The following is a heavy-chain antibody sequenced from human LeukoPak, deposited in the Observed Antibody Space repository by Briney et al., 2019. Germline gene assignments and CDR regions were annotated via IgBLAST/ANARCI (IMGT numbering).Heavy chain of an antibody. Sequence: PGGFRRLSCAASGFTFDDYAMHWVRQAPWKGLEWVASISIRSSYIYYADSVKGRFTISRDNAKNSLFLQMNSLRAEDTAVYYCARFPTNYYDSGGYCYFDYWGQGTLVTVPS. CDR1: GFTFDDYA. J-gene: IGHJ4*02. CDR3: ARFPTNYYDSGGYCYFDY. V-gene: IGHV3-21*04. CDR2: ISIRSSYI. D-gene: IGHD3-22*01.